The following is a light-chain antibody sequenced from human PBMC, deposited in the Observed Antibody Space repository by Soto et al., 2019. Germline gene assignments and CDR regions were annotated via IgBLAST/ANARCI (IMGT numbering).Light chain of an antibody. J-gene: IGKJ2*01. CDR1: QSISSW. Sequence: DIQMTQSPSTLSASVGDRVTITCRASQSISSWLAWYQQKPGKAPKLLIYKASSLESGVPSRFSGSGSGTEFTLTISSLQPDDFATYYCQQYNTPSMYTFGQGTKLEIK. V-gene: IGKV1-5*03. CDR2: KAS. CDR3: QQYNTPSMYT.